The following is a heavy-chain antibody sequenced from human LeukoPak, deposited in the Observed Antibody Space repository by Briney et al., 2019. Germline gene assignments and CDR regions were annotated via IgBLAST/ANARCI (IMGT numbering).Heavy chain of an antibody. CDR2: IKPDGAEK. V-gene: IGHV3-7*01. J-gene: IGHJ4*02. CDR3: ASYLYWWSDLGY. CDR1: GFTFSDFW. Sequence: SAGSLRLSCAASGFTFSDFWMTWLRQAPGQGLEWVANIKPDGAEKYHMDSVKGRSTISRDNAKNSLYLQMNSLRVEDTAVYYCASYLYWWSDLGYWGQGTLVTVSS. D-gene: IGHD2-8*02.